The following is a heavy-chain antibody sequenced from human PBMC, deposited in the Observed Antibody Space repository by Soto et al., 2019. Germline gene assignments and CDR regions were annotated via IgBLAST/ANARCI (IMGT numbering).Heavy chain of an antibody. CDR3: ATDSVKGIVVKNAFEI. J-gene: IGHJ3*02. Sequence: PGGSLRLSCAASGFTFSHAWMNWVRQAPGKGLEWVGRIRSKYNGAPSEYAAPVKDRFTISRDDSKNTLYLQMYSLKAEDTAVYYCATDSVKGIVVKNAFEIWGQGTMVTVSS. D-gene: IGHD6-19*01. V-gene: IGHV3-15*01. CDR1: GFTFSHAW. CDR2: IRSKYNGAPS.